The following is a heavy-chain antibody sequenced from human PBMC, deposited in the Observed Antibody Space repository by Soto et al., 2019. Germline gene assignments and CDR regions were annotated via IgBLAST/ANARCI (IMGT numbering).Heavy chain of an antibody. CDR1: AFNFSGSS. CDR3: ATYDFWRFDY. J-gene: IGHJ4*02. Sequence: EVQLLQSGGGLVQPGGSLRLSCAASAFNFSGSSMSWVRQAPGKGLHWVSGISRTGGRTFYTDSVKGRFTISRDNSDNTLHLPMNRLRVEDTALYYCATYDFWRFDYWGQGIVVTVSS. D-gene: IGHD3-3*01. V-gene: IGHV3-23*01. CDR2: ISRTGGRT.